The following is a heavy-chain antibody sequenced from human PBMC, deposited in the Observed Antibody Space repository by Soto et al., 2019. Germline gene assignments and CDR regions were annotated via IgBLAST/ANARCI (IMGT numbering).Heavy chain of an antibody. CDR2: ISSTTNYI. V-gene: IGHV3-21*06. CDR3: ARESEDLTSNFDY. J-gene: IGHJ4*02. Sequence: GGSLRLSCAASGFTFTRNSMNWVRQAPGKGLEWVSSISSTTNYIYYGDSMKGRFTISRDNAKNSLYLEMNSLRAEDTAVYYCARESEDLTSNFDYWGQGTLVTVSS. CDR1: GFTFTRNS.